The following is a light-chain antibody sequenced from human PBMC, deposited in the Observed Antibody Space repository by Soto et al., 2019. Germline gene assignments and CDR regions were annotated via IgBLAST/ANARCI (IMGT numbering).Light chain of an antibody. V-gene: IGLV2-14*01. CDR3: GSYTNTDTPFV. CDR2: EVS. CDR1: STDVGGYNY. Sequence: QSVLAQPSSVSGSPGQSITISCTGTSTDVGGYNYVSWYQHHPGKGPKLIIYEVSNRPSGVSDRFSGSKSGNKASLIISNLEAEDESGYYCGSYTNTDTPFVFGTGTKVTVL. J-gene: IGLJ1*01.